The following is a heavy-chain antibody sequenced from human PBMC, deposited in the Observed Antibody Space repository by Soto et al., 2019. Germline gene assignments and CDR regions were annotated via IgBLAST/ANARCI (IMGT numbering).Heavy chain of an antibody. CDR3: ARDIYYDSSGYYYGWFDP. J-gene: IGHJ5*02. Sequence: PSETLSLTCTVSGGSISSYYWSWIRQPPGKGLEWIGYIYYSGSTNYNPSLKSRVTISVDTSKNQFSLKLSSVTAADTAVYYCARDIYYDSSGYYYGWFDPWGQGTLVTSPQ. D-gene: IGHD3-22*01. CDR2: IYYSGST. CDR1: GGSISSYY. V-gene: IGHV4-59*01.